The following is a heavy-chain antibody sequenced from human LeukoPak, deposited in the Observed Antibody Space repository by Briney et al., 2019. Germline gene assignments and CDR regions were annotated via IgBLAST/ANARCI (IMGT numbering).Heavy chain of an antibody. CDR2: VNPTSGGT. CDR1: GYTFTGYY. J-gene: IGHJ4*02. Sequence: ASVKVSCKASGYTFTGYYMHWVRQAPGQGLEWMGWVNPTSGGTSYAQKFQGRVTMTRDTSISTAYMELSRLRSDDTAVYYCARVVVRDANNYKDYWGQGTLVTVSS. V-gene: IGHV1-2*02. CDR3: ARVVVRDANNYKDY. D-gene: IGHD5-24*01.